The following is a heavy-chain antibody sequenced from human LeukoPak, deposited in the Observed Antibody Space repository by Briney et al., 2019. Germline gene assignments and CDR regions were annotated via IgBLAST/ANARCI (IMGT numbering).Heavy chain of an antibody. CDR3: ATFGYCSGGSCYWGTWFDP. D-gene: IGHD2-15*01. CDR2: MYYSGST. Sequence: SETLSLTCSVSGGSVNSGTYYWNWIRQPPGKGLEWIGYMYYSGSTSYNPSLKSRVTISLDTSRNQFSLKLSSATAADTAVYYCATFGYCSGGSCYWGTWFDPWGQGTLVTVSS. CDR1: GGSVNSGTYY. J-gene: IGHJ5*02. V-gene: IGHV4-61*01.